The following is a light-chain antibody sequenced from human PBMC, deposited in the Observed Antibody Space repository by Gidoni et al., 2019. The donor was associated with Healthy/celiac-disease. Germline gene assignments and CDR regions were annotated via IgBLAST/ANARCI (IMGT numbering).Light chain of an antibody. V-gene: IGLV3-19*01. CDR1: SLRSYY. Sequence: SSELTQDPAVSVALGQTVRITCQGDSLRSYYASWYQQKPGQAPVLVIYGKNNRPSGIPDRFSGSSSGNTASLTITGAQAEDEADYYCNSRDSSGNHLWVFGGGTKLTVX. CDR3: NSRDSSGNHLWV. J-gene: IGLJ3*02. CDR2: GKN.